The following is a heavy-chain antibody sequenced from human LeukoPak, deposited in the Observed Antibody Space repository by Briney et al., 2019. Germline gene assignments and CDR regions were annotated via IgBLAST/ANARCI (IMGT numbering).Heavy chain of an antibody. J-gene: IGHJ4*02. Sequence: SETLSLTCTVSGGSIRSGSYYWSWIRQPPGKGLEWIGYIYYSGSTNYNPSLKSRVTISVDTSKNQFSLKLSSVTAADTAVYYCARGLGDVDYYDSSGYYFDYWGQGTLVTVSS. CDR1: GGSIRSGSYY. D-gene: IGHD3-22*01. V-gene: IGHV4-61*01. CDR2: IYYSGST. CDR3: ARGLGDVDYYDSSGYYFDY.